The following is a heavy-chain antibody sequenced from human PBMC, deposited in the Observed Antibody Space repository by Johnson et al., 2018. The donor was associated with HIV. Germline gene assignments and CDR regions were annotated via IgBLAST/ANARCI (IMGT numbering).Heavy chain of an antibody. CDR1: GFTFSSYA. J-gene: IGHJ3*02. CDR2: ISYDGSNK. V-gene: IGHV3-30*04. D-gene: IGHD1-1*01. Sequence: QVQLVESGGGVVQPGRFLRLSCAASGFTFSSYAMHWVRQAPGKGLEWVAVISYDGSNKYYADSVKGRFTISRDNSKNTLYLQMNSLRAEDTAVYYCARGGNEIDAFDIWGQGTMVTVSS. CDR3: ARGGNEIDAFDI.